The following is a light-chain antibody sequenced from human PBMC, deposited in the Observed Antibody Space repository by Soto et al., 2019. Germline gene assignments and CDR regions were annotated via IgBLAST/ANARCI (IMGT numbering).Light chain of an antibody. Sequence: EIVLTQSPATLSLSPGERATLSCRASQRVSRDLAWYQQKAGQAPRPLIYDASNRDTGIPARFSGSGSGTDFTLSISSLKSEDFAVYYCQQRSNWPPITFGQGTRLEIK. CDR3: QQRSNWPPIT. V-gene: IGKV3-11*01. J-gene: IGKJ5*01. CDR1: QRVSRD. CDR2: DAS.